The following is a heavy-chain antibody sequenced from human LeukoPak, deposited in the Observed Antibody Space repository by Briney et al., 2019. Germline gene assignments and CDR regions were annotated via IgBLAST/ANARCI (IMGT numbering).Heavy chain of an antibody. Sequence: SDTLSLTCSVSGSSFNTYYWSWIRQPAGKALEWIGRIHTSGSADYSPSLQSRVTISVDMSKKEYSLKLTSVTAADTAVYYCARDIVYLIDEDYGWGQGILVPVSS. CDR1: GSSFNTYY. D-gene: IGHD4-17*01. CDR3: ARDIVYLIDEDYG. J-gene: IGHJ4*02. V-gene: IGHV4-4*07. CDR2: IHTSGSA.